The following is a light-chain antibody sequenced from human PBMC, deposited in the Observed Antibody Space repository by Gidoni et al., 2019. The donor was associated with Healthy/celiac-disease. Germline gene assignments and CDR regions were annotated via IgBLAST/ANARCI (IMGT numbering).Light chain of an antibody. Sequence: QSALTQPASVSGSPGQSITISCTGTSSDVGGYNFASWYQQHPGKAPKLMIYDVSNRPSGVSNRFSGSKSGNTASLTISGLQAEDEADYYCGSYTSSSSSYVFGTGTKVTVL. V-gene: IGLV2-14*01. CDR3: GSYTSSSSSYV. CDR2: DVS. CDR1: SSDVGGYNF. J-gene: IGLJ1*01.